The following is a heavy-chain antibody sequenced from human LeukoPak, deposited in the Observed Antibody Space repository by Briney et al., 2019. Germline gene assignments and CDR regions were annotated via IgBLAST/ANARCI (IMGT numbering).Heavy chain of an antibody. J-gene: IGHJ3*02. Sequence: PGGSLRLSCAASGFTFSSYSMNWVRQAPGKGLEWVSSISSSSSYIYYADSVKGRFTISRDNAKNSLYLQMNSLRAEDTAVYYCARDRSKVLMVYATDAFDIWGRGTMVTVSS. CDR3: ARDRSKVLMVYATDAFDI. D-gene: IGHD2-8*01. CDR1: GFTFSSYS. CDR2: ISSSSSYI. V-gene: IGHV3-21*01.